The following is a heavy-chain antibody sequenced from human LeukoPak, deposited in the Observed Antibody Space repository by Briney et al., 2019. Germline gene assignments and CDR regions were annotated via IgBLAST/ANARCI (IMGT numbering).Heavy chain of an antibody. V-gene: IGHV3-53*01. CDR1: GFTVSSNS. D-gene: IGHD4/OR15-4a*01. CDR3: ARRAGAYSHPYDY. CDR2: IYSDNT. J-gene: IGHJ4*02. Sequence: GGSLRLSCTVSGFTVSSNSMSWVRQAPGKGLEWVSFIYSDNTHYSDSVKGRFTISRDNSKNTLYLQMNSLRAEDAAVYYCARRAGAYSHPYDYWGQGALVTVSS.